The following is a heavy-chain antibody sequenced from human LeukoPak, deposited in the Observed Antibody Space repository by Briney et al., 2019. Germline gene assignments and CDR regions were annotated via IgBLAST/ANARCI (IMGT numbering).Heavy chain of an antibody. Sequence: PGGSLRLSCAASGFTFSNWMSWVRQAPGKGLEWVANIKQDGSEIYYADSVKGRFTISRDNAKNSLYLQMNSLRAEDTAVYYRGLGNSFDYWGQGTLVTVSS. D-gene: IGHD4-23*01. CDR3: GLGNSFDY. J-gene: IGHJ4*02. CDR2: IKQDGSEI. CDR1: GFTFSNW. V-gene: IGHV3-7*01.